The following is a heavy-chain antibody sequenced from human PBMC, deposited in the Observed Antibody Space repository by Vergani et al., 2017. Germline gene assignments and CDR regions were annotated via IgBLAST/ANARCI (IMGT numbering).Heavy chain of an antibody. D-gene: IGHD7-27*01. CDR1: GAPISYWC. J-gene: IGHJ4*02. Sequence: QLQLQESGPGLVKTSETLSLTCSASGAPISYWCWSWLRQPAGKGLEWIGRLCPSGSTNYKPSLKSRVTMSIDTSKNQFSLKLTSVTAADTAVYYCATGAGPFDIWGQGTLVTVSS. V-gene: IGHV4-4*07. CDR2: LCPSGST. CDR3: ATGAGPFDI.